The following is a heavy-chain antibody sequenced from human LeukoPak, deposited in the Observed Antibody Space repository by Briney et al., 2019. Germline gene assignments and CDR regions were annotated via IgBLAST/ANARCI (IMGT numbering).Heavy chain of an antibody. CDR3: ARRGGSGRSFDY. D-gene: IGHD3-10*01. CDR1: GGSVSSGTYY. CDR2: IYYTGST. Sequence: SDTLSLTCTVSGGSVSSGTYYWSWIRQPPGKGLEWIGYIYYTGSTNYNPSLKSRLTISVDTSKNQFSPKLSSVTAADTAVYYCARRGGSGRSFDYWGQGTLVTVSS. J-gene: IGHJ4*02. V-gene: IGHV4-61*01.